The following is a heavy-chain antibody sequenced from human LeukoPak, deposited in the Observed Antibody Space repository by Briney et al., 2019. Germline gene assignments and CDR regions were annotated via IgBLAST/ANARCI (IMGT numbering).Heavy chain of an antibody. V-gene: IGHV4-4*02. D-gene: IGHD3-10*01. CDR2: IYHSGST. CDR3: ARVDPEAYYYGSGGVSGGYYYYYYMDV. J-gene: IGHJ6*03. Sequence: SETLSLTCAVSGGSISSSNWWSWIRQPPGKGLEWIGEIYHSGSTNYNPSLKSRVTISVDTSKNQFSLKLSSVTAADTAVYYCARVDPEAYYYGSGGVSGGYYYYYYMDVWGKGTTVTISS. CDR1: GGSISSSNW.